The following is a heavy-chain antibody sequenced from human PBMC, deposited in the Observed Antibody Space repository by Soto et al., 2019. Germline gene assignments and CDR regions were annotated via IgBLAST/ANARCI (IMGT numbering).Heavy chain of an antibody. Sequence: RASVKVSCKACGCTFSSFAINWVRQAPGQGPEWMGGTIPILGTANYAQKFQGRVTIIADETTNTASLELTSLRSEDTAVYYCARANALQILGQATTVTVSS. CDR3: ARANALQI. CDR2: TIPILGTA. V-gene: IGHV1-69*13. CDR1: GCTFSSFA. J-gene: IGHJ6*01.